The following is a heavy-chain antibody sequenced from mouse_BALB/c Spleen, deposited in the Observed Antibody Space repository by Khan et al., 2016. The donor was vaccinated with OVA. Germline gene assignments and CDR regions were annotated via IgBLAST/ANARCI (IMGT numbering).Heavy chain of an antibody. D-gene: IGHD1-2*01. V-gene: IGHV1-77*01. J-gene: IGHJ3*01. CDR2: ISPGSGDT. CDR1: GYTFTDYY. CDR3: ARRNYFGYTFAY. Sequence: VELVESGAELARPGASVKLSCKASGYTFTDYYTNWVKQRTGQGLEWIGEISPGSGDTYYNERFKGKATLTADKSSSTAYMPLSSLTSEASAVYFCARRNYFGYTFAYWGQGTLVTVSA.